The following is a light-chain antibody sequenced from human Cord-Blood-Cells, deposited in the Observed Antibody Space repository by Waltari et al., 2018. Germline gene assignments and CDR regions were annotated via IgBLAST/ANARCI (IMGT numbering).Light chain of an antibody. V-gene: IGKV1-39*01. J-gene: IGKJ3*01. CDR3: QQSYSTPVT. CDR1: QSISSY. Sequence: DIQMTQSPSSLSASVGDRVTITCRASQSISSYLNWYQQKPGKAPKLLIYAASSLQSGVPSRCSGSGSGTDFTLTISSLQPEDFATYYCQQSYSTPVTCGPGTKVDIK. CDR2: AAS.